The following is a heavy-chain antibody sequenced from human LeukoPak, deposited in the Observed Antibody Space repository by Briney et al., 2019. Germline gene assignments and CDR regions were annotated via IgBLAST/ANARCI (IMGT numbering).Heavy chain of an antibody. Sequence: KPSETLSLTCAVYGGSFSGYYWSWIRQPPGKGLEWIGEINHSGSTNYNPSLKSRVTISVDTSKNQFSLKLSSVTAADTAVYYCARRDYYYFDYWGQGTLVAVSS. J-gene: IGHJ4*02. CDR3: ARRDYYYFDY. CDR2: INHSGST. V-gene: IGHV4-34*01. CDR1: GGSFSGYY. D-gene: IGHD3-10*01.